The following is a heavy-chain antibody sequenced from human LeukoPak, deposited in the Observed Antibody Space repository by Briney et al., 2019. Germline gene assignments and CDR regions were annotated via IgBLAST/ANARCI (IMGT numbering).Heavy chain of an antibody. CDR3: WKDRKGRIWDPRFAS. CDR1: GFPFTSYW. V-gene: IGHV3-7*01. CDR2: INEGGSET. D-gene: IGHD1-14*01. Sequence: GGSLRLSCAASGFPFTSYWMMWVRQAPGKRPEWVANINEGGSETNYVDSVKGRFTISRDNAKISLYLQMNSLRVEDKAVYYWWKDRKGRIWDPRFASWGQGPLVTVSS. J-gene: IGHJ4*02.